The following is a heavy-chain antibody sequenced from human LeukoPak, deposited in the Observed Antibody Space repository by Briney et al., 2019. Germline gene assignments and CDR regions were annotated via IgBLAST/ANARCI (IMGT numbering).Heavy chain of an antibody. V-gene: IGHV3-7*01. CDR3: ARAALMDFGWLLSEYYFDY. Sequence: GGSLRLSCAASGFTFSSYWMSWVRQAPGKGLEWVANIKQDGREKYYVDSVKGRFTISRDNAKNSLYLQMNSLRAEDTAVYYCARAALMDFGWLLSEYYFDYWGQGTLVTVSS. D-gene: IGHD3-9*01. CDR2: IKQDGREK. CDR1: GFTFSSYW. J-gene: IGHJ4*02.